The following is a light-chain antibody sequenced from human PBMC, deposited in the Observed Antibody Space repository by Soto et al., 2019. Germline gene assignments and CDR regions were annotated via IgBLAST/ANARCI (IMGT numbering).Light chain of an antibody. V-gene: IGLV4-60*02. CDR2: LEGSGNY. CDR3: ETWDSNSHV. Sequence: QPVLTQSSSASASLGSSVKLTCTLSSGHSSNIIAWHQQQSGKAPRYLMKLEGSGNYNKGSGVPDRFSGSSSGADRYLTISNLHFEDEADYYCETWDSNSHVFGGGTKLTVL. CDR1: SGHSSNI. J-gene: IGLJ2*01.